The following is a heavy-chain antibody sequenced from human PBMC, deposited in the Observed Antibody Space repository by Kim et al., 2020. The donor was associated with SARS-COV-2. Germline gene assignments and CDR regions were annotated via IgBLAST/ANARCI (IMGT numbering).Heavy chain of an antibody. J-gene: IGHJ5*02. V-gene: IGHV1-3*01. D-gene: IGHD1-1*01. Sequence: ASVKVYCKASGYTFTSYAMHWVRQAPGQRLEWMGWINAGNGNTKYSQKFQGRVTITRDTSASTAYMALSSLRSEDTAGYYCARGYRWNDGPLARFDPWGQGTLVTVSS. CDR3: ARGYRWNDGPLARFDP. CDR2: INAGNGNT. CDR1: GYTFTSYA.